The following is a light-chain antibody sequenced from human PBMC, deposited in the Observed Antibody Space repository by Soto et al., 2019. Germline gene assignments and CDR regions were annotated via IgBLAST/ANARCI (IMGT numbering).Light chain of an antibody. J-gene: IGKJ2*01. CDR1: QSVSSY. V-gene: IGKV3-11*01. Sequence: EIVLTQSPAALSLSPGDTATLSCRASQSVSSYLAWYQQKPGQAPRLLIYDASNRATGIPARFSGSGSGTDCTLTIGSLEPEDFAVYYCQQRSNWPRTFGQGTKVEI. CDR3: QQRSNWPRT. CDR2: DAS.